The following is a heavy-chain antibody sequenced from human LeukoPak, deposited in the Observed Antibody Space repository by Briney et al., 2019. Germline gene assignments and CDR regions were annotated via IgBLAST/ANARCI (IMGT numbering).Heavy chain of an antibody. V-gene: IGHV1-18*01. CDR1: GYTFTSYG. CDR2: ISAYNGNT. J-gene: IGHJ6*02. Sequence: ASVKVSCKASGYTFTSYGISWVRQAPGQGLEWMGWISAYNGNTNYAQKLQGRVTMTTDTSTSTAYMELRSLRSDDTAVYYCARACTYYYDSSGYYYVCYYGMDVWGQGTTVTVSS. D-gene: IGHD3-22*01. CDR3: ARACTYYYDSSGYYYVCYYGMDV.